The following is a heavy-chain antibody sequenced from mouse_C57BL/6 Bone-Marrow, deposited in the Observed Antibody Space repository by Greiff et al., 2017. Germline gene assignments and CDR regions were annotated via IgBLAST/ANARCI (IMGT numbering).Heavy chain of an antibody. CDR3: ASSFPCYGSSLLAY. CDR1: GYTFTSYW. Sequence: QVQLQQPGAELVKPGASVKMSCKASGYTFTSYWITWVKQRPGQGLEWIGDIFPGSGSTNYNEKFKSKATLTVDTSSSTAYMQLSSLTSEVSAVYSCASSFPCYGSSLLAYWCQGTLVTVSA. CDR2: IFPGSGST. V-gene: IGHV1-55*01. J-gene: IGHJ3*01. D-gene: IGHD1-1*01.